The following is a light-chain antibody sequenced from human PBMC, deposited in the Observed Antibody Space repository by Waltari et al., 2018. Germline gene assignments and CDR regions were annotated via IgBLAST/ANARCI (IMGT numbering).Light chain of an antibody. CDR1: QSVSRA. Sequence: EIVLTQSPGTLSLSPGERATLSCRASQSVSRALAWYQQKPGQAPRLLIYGASNSATGIPDRFSGSGSGTDFSLTISSLEPEDFAVYYCQHYLRLPATFGQGTKVEIK. CDR3: QHYLRLPAT. CDR2: GAS. J-gene: IGKJ1*01. V-gene: IGKV3-20*01.